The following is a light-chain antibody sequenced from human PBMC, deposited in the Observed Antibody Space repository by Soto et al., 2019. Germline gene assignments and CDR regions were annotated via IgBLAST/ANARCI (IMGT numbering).Light chain of an antibody. V-gene: IGKV3-20*01. Sequence: EIVLMQSPGTLSLSPGERATLSCRASQTLRRTYIAWYQQKPGQAPRVLIYGASKRATGIPDRFSGSGSGTDFSLTISRLELEDFDAYYCHQYDNAPQTYDQGTKVDIK. CDR1: QTLRRTY. CDR3: HQYDNAPQT. CDR2: GAS. J-gene: IGKJ2*01.